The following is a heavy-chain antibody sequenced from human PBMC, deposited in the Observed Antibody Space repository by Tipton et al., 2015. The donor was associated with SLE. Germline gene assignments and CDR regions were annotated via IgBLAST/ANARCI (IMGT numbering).Heavy chain of an antibody. CDR1: GFTFSSYE. Sequence: SLRLSCAASGFTFSSYEMNWVRQAPGKGLEWVSYISSSGSTIYYADSVKGRFTISRDNAKNSLYLQMNSLRAEDTAVYYCAREGIWSGNSDYYGMDVWGQGTTVTVSS. V-gene: IGHV3-48*03. J-gene: IGHJ6*02. CDR3: AREGIWSGNSDYYGMDV. CDR2: ISSSGSTI. D-gene: IGHD3-3*01.